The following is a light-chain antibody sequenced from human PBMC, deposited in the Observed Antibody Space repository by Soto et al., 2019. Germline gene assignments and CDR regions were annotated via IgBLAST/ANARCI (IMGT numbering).Light chain of an antibody. J-gene: IGKJ1*01. V-gene: IGKV3-11*01. CDR2: DAS. CDR1: QSVSSY. CDR3: QQRSNWPPWT. Sequence: EIVLTQSPATLSLSPGERATLYCRASQSVSSYLAWYQQKPGQAPRLLIYDASNRATGIPARFSSSGSGTDFTLTISSLEPEDFAVYYCQQRSNWPPWTFGQGTKVEIK.